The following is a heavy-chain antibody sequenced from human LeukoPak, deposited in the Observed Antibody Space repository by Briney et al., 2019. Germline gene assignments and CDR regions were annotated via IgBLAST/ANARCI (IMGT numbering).Heavy chain of an antibody. CDR1: GFTVSSNY. V-gene: IGHV3-53*01. CDR3: ARDGEYYYDSSAIY. CDR2: IYSGGST. D-gene: IGHD3-22*01. J-gene: IGHJ4*02. Sequence: GESLRLSCAASGFTVSSNYMSWVRQAPGKGLEWVSVIYSGGSTYYTDSVKGRFTISRDNSKNTLYLQMNSLRAEDTAVYYCARDGEYYYDSSAIYWGQGTLVTVSS.